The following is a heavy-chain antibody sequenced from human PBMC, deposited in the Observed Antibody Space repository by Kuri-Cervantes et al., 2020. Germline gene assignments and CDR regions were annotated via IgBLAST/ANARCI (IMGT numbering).Heavy chain of an antibody. D-gene: IGHD1-26*01. V-gene: IGHV3-30*18. CDR3: AKDIGQIYYYYYGMDV. CDR2: ISYDGGNK. CDR1: GFTVSSNY. J-gene: IGHJ6*02. Sequence: GGSLRLSCAAAGFTVSSNYIRWVRQAPGKGLEWVAVISYDGGNKYYADSVKGRFTISRDNSKNTLYLQMNSLRAEDTAVYYCAKDIGQIYYYYYGMDVWGQGTTVTVSS.